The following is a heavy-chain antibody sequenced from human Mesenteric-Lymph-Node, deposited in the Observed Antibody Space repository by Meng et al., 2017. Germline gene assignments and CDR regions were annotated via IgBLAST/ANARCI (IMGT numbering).Heavy chain of an antibody. V-gene: IGHV3-74*01. CDR2: ISPDGTRT. CDR3: ARDFDREN. J-gene: IGHJ4*02. Sequence: GESLKISCAASGFTFDDYAMHWVRQAPGKGLVWLSRISPDGTRTNYADSVKGRFTVSRDNVKNTLYLQMNSLTAEDTAVYFCARDFDRENWGQGTLVTVSS. CDR1: GFTFDDYA.